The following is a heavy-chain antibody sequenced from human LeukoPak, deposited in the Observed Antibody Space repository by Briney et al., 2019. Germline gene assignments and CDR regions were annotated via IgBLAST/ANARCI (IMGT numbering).Heavy chain of an antibody. Sequence: SETLSLTCTVSGGSISGYYWSWIRQPPGKGLEWIGYIYYSGSTYYNPSLKSRVTISVDTSKNQFPLKLSSVTAADTAVYYCAREVRYYYDSSGYYYFDYWGQGTLVTVSS. CDR3: AREVRYYYDSSGYYYFDY. CDR2: IYYSGST. D-gene: IGHD3-22*01. V-gene: IGHV4-59*12. J-gene: IGHJ4*02. CDR1: GGSISGYY.